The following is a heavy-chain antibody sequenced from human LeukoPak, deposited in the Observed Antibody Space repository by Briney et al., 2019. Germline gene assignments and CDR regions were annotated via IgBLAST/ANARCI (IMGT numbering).Heavy chain of an antibody. CDR2: IYSGGST. V-gene: IGHV3-66*01. CDR3: ARDDGAAAGTKYNWFDP. CDR1: GFTVSSNY. Sequence: GGSLRLSCAASGFTVSSNYMSWVRQAPGKGLEWVSVIYSGGSTYYADSVKGRFTISRDNAKNSLYLQMNSLRAEDTAVYYCARDDGAAAGTKYNWFDPWGQGTLVTVSS. D-gene: IGHD6-13*01. J-gene: IGHJ5*02.